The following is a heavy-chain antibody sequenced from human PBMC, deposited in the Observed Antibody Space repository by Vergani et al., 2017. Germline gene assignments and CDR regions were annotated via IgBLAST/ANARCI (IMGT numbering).Heavy chain of an antibody. CDR1: GGSISSYY. CDR3: ARQPYYYYGMDV. V-gene: IGHV4-59*01. CDR2: IYYSGST. Sequence: QVQLQESGPGLVKPSETLSLTCTVSGGSISSYYWSWIRQPPGKGLEWIGYIYYSGSTNYNPSRKSRVTIAVDPSKNQFSLTLSSVTAADTAVYYCARQPYYYYGMDVWGQGTTVTVSS. J-gene: IGHJ6*02.